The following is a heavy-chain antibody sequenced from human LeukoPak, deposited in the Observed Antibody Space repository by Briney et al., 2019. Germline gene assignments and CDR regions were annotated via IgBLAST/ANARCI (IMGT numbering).Heavy chain of an antibody. J-gene: IGHJ3*02. CDR2: INPNSGGT. CDR3: ARVLRVVTAAPRGAFDI. Sequence: ASVKVSCKASGYTFTGYYMHWVRQAPGQGLEWMGWINPNSGGTNYAQKFQGRVTMTRDTSISTAYMELSRLRSDDTAVYYCARVLRVVTAAPRGAFDIWGQGTMVTVSS. CDR1: GYTFTGYY. V-gene: IGHV1-2*02. D-gene: IGHD2-21*02.